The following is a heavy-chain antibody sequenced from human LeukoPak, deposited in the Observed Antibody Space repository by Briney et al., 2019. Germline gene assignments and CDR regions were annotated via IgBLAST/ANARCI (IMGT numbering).Heavy chain of an antibody. Sequence: GGSLRLSCAASGFTFSSYSMNWVRQAPGKGLEWVSSISSSSSYIYYADSVKGRFTISRDNAKNSLYLQMNSLRAEDTAVYYCARDKSPYYDFWSGYYTGEAYYGMDVWGQGTTVTVSS. D-gene: IGHD3-3*01. J-gene: IGHJ6*02. CDR3: ARDKSPYYDFWSGYYTGEAYYGMDV. CDR2: ISSSSSYI. V-gene: IGHV3-21*01. CDR1: GFTFSSYS.